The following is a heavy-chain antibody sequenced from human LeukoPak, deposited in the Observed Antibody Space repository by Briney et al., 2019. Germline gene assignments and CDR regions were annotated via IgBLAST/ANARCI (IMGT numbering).Heavy chain of an antibody. CDR3: ARVGIRGVIIYFDY. D-gene: IGHD3-10*01. CDR1: GYSISSGYN. J-gene: IGHJ4*02. Sequence: PSETLSLTCTVSGYSISSGYNWGWIRQPPGKGLEWIGNIYHSGSTYYDPSLKSRVTISVDTSKNQFSLKLSSVTAADTAVYYCARVGIRGVIIYFDYWGQGTLVTVSS. V-gene: IGHV4-38-2*02. CDR2: IYHSGST.